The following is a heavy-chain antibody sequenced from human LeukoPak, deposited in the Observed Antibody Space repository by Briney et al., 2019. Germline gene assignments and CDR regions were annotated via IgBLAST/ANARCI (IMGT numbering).Heavy chain of an antibody. V-gene: IGHV3-13*01. CDR3: ARGFYCNTVSCYVNGELDY. Sequence: PGGSLRLSCAASGFTFSTYDMHWVRQTTGKGLEWVSSIGTAGDTHYPDSVKGRFTISRENAKSSLYLQMNSLTAGDTAVYYCARGFYCNTVSCYVNGELDYWGQGTLVTVSS. CDR2: IGTAGDT. CDR1: GFTFSTYD. D-gene: IGHD2-2*01. J-gene: IGHJ4*02.